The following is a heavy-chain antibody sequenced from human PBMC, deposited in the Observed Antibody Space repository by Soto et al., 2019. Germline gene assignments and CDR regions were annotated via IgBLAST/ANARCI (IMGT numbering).Heavy chain of an antibody. CDR1: AGTFSSYA. D-gene: IGHD5-12*01. CDR3: AREATINQDYYGMDV. Sequence: ASVKVSCKASAGTFSSYAISWVRQAPGQGLEWMGGIIPIFGTANYAQKFQGRVTITADESTSTAYMELSSLRSEDTAVYYCAREATINQDYYGMDVWGQGTTVTVSS. V-gene: IGHV1-69*13. CDR2: IIPIFGTA. J-gene: IGHJ6*02.